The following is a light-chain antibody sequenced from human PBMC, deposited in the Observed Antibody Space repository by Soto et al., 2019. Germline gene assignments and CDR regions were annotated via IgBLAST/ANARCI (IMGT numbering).Light chain of an antibody. V-gene: IGKV2-30*02. CDR2: EVS. Sequence: DVVMTQSPLSLPVTLGQPASISCRSSQSLIHSDGNTYLNWFQQRPGQSPRRLIYEVSDRDSGVPDRCSGRGSGTDFTLKSSRVEAEDVGGYYCMQGTHWPWTFGQGTEVEIK. CDR3: MQGTHWPWT. CDR1: QSLIHSDGNTY. J-gene: IGKJ1*01.